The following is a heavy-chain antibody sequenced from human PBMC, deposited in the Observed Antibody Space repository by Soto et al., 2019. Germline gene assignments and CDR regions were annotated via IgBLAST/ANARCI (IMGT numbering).Heavy chain of an antibody. Sequence: SETLSLTCAVSGGSISSSNWWSWVRQPPGKGLEWIGEIYHSGSTNYNPSLKSRVTISVDKSKNQFSLKLSSVTAADTAVYYCARAPPTMVRGVITLPFDYWGQGTLVTVSS. CDR3: ARAPPTMVRGVITLPFDY. CDR2: IYHSGST. CDR1: GGSISSSNW. V-gene: IGHV4-4*02. J-gene: IGHJ4*02. D-gene: IGHD3-10*01.